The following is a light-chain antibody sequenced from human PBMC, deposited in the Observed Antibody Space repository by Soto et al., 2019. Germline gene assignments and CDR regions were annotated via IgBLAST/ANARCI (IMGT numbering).Light chain of an antibody. CDR1: SSDIGAYDY. V-gene: IGLV2-14*01. Sequence: QSVLAHPASLSGSPGQSITISCTGTSSDIGAYDYVSWFQQHPGKAPKLMISEVNNRPSGVSNRFSGSKSGNTAYLTISGLQVEDEAEYFCFLFTTTSTHVFGTGTKVTVL. J-gene: IGLJ1*01. CDR3: FLFTTTSTHV. CDR2: EVN.